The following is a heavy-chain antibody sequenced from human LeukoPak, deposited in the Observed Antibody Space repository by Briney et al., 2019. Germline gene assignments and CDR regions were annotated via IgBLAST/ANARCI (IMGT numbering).Heavy chain of an antibody. CDR2: ISPKNGNT. D-gene: IGHD7-27*01. CDR3: ARDVAVTLFWGHCFDQ. Sequence: ASVKVSCKASGYTFIDYGFSWVRQAPGQGLEWMGWISPKNGNTKYAQEFQDRVTMTTDTSTRTVYMELRSLRSDDTAVYYCARDVAVTLFWGHCFDQWGQGTLVTVSS. V-gene: IGHV1-18*01. J-gene: IGHJ5*02. CDR1: GYTFIDYG.